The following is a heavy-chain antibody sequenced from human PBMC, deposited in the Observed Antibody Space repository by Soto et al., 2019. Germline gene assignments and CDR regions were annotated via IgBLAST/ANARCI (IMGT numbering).Heavy chain of an antibody. V-gene: IGHV3-30*04. D-gene: IGHD5-18*01. CDR2: ISYDGSFQ. CDR1: GFALSSYA. J-gene: IGHJ4*02. Sequence: QAQLVESGGGVVQPGRSLRLSCAASGFALSSYAMHWVRQAPGTGLEWVAVISYDGSFQHYADSVKGRFTISRDNAKNMVLLQMSSLRAEDTAVYYWESDRGYGHASVPYSWGQGTLVSVSS. CDR3: ESDRGYGHASVPYS.